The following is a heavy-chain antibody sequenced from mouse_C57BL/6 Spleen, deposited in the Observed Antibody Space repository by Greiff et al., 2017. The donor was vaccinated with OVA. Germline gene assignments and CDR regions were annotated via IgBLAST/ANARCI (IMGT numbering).Heavy chain of an antibody. CDR1: GYTFTSYW. CDR2: IDPNSGGT. CDR3: AREDYGSSYGY. D-gene: IGHD1-1*01. J-gene: IGHJ2*01. Sequence: QVHVKQPGAELVKPGASVKLSCKASGYTFTSYWMHWVKQRPGRCLEWIGRIDPNSGGTKYNEKFKSKATLTVDKPSSTAYMQLSSLTSEDSAVYYCAREDYGSSYGYWGQGTTLTVSS. V-gene: IGHV1-72*01.